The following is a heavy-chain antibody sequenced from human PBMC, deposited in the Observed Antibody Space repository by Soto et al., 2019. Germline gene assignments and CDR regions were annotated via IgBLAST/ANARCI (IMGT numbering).Heavy chain of an antibody. Sequence: EVQLLQSGPEVKKPGTTVKLSCRVSGYTFTDFYIHWVRQAPGKGLEWMGLVDPEDGETRYAEQFQGRVTIHADTYIDTVYMELSSVSSGDTAVYYCATDPQVGFCGVNSCSTGDFWGQGTLVTVSS. D-gene: IGHD2-21*01. J-gene: IGHJ4*02. V-gene: IGHV1-69-2*01. CDR1: GYTFTDFY. CDR2: VDPEDGET. CDR3: ATDPQVGFCGVNSCSTGDF.